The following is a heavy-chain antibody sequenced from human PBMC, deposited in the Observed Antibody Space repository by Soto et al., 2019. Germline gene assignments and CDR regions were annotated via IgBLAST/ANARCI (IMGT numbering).Heavy chain of an antibody. CDR3: ARGSMIVVVDYYYYGMDV. V-gene: IGHV1-69*13. D-gene: IGHD3-22*01. J-gene: IGHJ6*02. CDR2: IIPIFGTA. Sequence: SVKVSCKASGGTFSSYAISWVRQAPGQGLEWMGGIIPIFGTANYAQKFQGRVTITADESTSTAYMELSSLRSEDTAVYYCARGSMIVVVDYYYYGMDVWGQGTTVTVSS. CDR1: GGTFSSYA.